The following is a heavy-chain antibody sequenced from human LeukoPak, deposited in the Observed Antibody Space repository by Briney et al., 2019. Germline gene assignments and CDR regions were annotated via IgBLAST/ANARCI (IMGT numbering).Heavy chain of an antibody. CDR1: DDSITMYY. CDR3: AKSIAAADYFDY. J-gene: IGHJ4*02. D-gene: IGHD6-13*01. V-gene: IGHV4-59*01. CDR2: VDHTGST. Sequence: SETLSLTCSVSDDSITMYYWTWIRQPPGKGLEWIGYVDHTGSTNFNPSLNGRVSISRDTTKNLFSLRLRSVTAADTAVYYCAKSIAAADYFDYWGQGTLVTVSS.